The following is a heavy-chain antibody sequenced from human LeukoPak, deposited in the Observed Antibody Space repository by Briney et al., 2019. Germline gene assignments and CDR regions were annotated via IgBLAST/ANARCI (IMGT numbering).Heavy chain of an antibody. CDR3: AREWEDYDILTGFDY. V-gene: IGHV1-2*02. CDR2: INPNSGGT. CDR1: GYTFTGYY. D-gene: IGHD3-9*01. Sequence: ASVKVSCKASGYTFTGYYMHWVRQAPGQGLEWMGWINPNSGGTNYAQKFQGRVTMTRDTSIGTAYMELSRLRSDDAAVYYCAREWEDYDILTGFDYWGQGTLVTVSS. J-gene: IGHJ4*02.